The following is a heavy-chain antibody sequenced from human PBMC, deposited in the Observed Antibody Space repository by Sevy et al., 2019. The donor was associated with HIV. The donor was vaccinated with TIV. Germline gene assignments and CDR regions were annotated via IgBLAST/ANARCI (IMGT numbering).Heavy chain of an antibody. V-gene: IGHV3-15*01. Sequence: GGSLRLSCAASGFTFTNAWMNWVRQAPGKGLQWVGRIKSQTDGGTTDYAAPVKGRFIISRDDSKNSLYLQMNSLKTEDTALYYCTTGVLGEREGEPTFDIWGQGTMVTVSS. CDR1: GFTFTNAW. D-gene: IGHD1-1*01. J-gene: IGHJ3*02. CDR3: TTGVLGEREGEPTFDI. CDR2: IKSQTDGGTT.